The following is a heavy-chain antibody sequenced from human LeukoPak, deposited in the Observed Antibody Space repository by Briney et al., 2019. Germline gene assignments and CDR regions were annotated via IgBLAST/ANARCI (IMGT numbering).Heavy chain of an antibody. Sequence: SETLSLTCTVSGGSISSYYWSWIRQPPGKGLDWIGYIYYSGTTNYNPSLKSRVTILVDTSKNQFSLKLSSVTAADTAVYYCARAVYYYGSGSSPYFDYWGQGTLVTVSS. J-gene: IGHJ4*02. CDR2: IYYSGTT. CDR3: ARAVYYYGSGSSPYFDY. CDR1: GGSISSYY. V-gene: IGHV4-59*01. D-gene: IGHD3-10*01.